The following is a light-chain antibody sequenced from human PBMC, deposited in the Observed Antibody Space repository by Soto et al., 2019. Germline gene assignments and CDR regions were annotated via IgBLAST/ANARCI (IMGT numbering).Light chain of an antibody. V-gene: IGKV1-12*01. CDR2: GAT. CDR3: QQADSFPIT. J-gene: IGKJ5*01. Sequence: DIPMTQPPSTLSASVGDRVTITCRASQSISSWLAWYQHKPGEAPNVIIYGATSLQSGVPSRFSGSGSGTDCTLTISSLQPEDVATYYCQQADSFPITFGQGTRLEI. CDR1: QSISSW.